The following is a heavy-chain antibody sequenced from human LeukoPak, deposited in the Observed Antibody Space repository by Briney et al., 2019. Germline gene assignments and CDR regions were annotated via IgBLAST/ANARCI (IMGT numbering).Heavy chain of an antibody. D-gene: IGHD3-22*01. CDR3: ARLSGYSSGHYYSDY. CDR2: IYYRGST. V-gene: IGHV4-59*01. CDR1: GGSISSDY. J-gene: IGHJ4*02. Sequence: SETLSLTCTVSGGSISSDYWSWIRQPPGKGLEWIGYIYYRGSTNYNPSLKSRVTISVDTSKNQFSLKLSSVTAADTTIYYCARLSGYSSGHYYSDYWGQGTLVTVSS.